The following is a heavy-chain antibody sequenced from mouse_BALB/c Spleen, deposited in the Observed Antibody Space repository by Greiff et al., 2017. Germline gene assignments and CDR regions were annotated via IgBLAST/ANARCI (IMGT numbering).Heavy chain of an antibody. J-gene: IGHJ4*01. CDR1: GFTFSSYA. CDR2: ISSGGSYT. Sequence: EVMLVESGGGLVKPGGSLKLSCAASGFTFSSYAMSWVRQSPEKRLEWVAEISSGGSYTYYPDTVTGRFTISRDNAKNTLYLEMSSLRSEDTAMYYCARDYPYYDAMDYWGQGTSVTVSS. CDR3: ARDYPYYDAMDY. D-gene: IGHD5-5*01. V-gene: IGHV5-9-4*01.